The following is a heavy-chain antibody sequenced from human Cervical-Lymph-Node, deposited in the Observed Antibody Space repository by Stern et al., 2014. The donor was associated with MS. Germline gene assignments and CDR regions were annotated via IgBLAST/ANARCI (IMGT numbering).Heavy chain of an antibody. J-gene: IGHJ4*02. V-gene: IGHV3-23*04. D-gene: IGHD4-23*01. CDR1: GYIFRNNG. CDR3: AKDYGGWNHET. CDR2: ISASGGTT. Sequence: EVHLVESGGGSVQPGESLRLSCVGSGYIFRNNGMSWVRQAPGKGLEWVSGISASGGTTYYADTVKGRLPVSRDNFENTLYLQMSKLRVDDTAVYYCAKDYGGWNHETWGQGMLVIVSS.